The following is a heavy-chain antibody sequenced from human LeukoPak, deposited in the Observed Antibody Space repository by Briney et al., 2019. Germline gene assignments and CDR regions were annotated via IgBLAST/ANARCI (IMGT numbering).Heavy chain of an antibody. CDR1: GGSISSSSYY. D-gene: IGHD6-13*01. Sequence: SETLSLTCTVSGGSISSSSYYWGWIRQPPGKGLEWIGSIYYNGSTYYNPSLKSRVTISVDTSKNQFSLKLSSVTAADTAVYYCARVIRSSWREQTFDYWGQGTLVTVSS. CDR3: ARVIRSSWREQTFDY. J-gene: IGHJ4*02. CDR2: IYYNGST. V-gene: IGHV4-39*07.